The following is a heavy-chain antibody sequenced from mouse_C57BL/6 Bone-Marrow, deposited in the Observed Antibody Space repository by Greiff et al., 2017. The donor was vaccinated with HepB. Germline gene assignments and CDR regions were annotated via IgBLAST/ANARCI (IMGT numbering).Heavy chain of an antibody. Sequence: EVQLQESGPELVKPGASVKITCKASGYSFTDYNMNWVKKSNGKSLEWIGVINPNYGTTSYNQKFKGKATLTVDQSSSTAYMQLNSLTSEDSAVYYCAVSYGSSWLAYWGQGTLVTVSA. D-gene: IGHD1-1*01. CDR2: INPNYGTT. CDR3: AVSYGSSWLAY. J-gene: IGHJ3*01. V-gene: IGHV1-39*01. CDR1: GYSFTDYN.